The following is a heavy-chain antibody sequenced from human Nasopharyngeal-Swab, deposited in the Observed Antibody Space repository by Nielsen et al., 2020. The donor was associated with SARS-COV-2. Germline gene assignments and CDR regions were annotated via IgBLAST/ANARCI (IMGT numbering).Heavy chain of an antibody. Sequence: ASVKVSCKASGYTFTGYYMHWVRQAPGHGPEWMGWINPNRGGTNYAQKFQGRVTMTRDTSISTAYMELSRLRSDDTAVYYCAREAVTTPGSHYYFDYWGQGTLVTVSS. J-gene: IGHJ4*02. CDR1: GYTFTGYY. CDR3: AREAVTTPGSHYYFDY. D-gene: IGHD4-17*01. CDR2: INPNRGGT. V-gene: IGHV1-2*02.